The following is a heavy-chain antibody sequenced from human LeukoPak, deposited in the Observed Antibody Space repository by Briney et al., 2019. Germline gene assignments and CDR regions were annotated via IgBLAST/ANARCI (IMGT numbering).Heavy chain of an antibody. CDR3: ARGLAVAGNCMDV. D-gene: IGHD6-19*01. Sequence: PGGSLRLSCGASGFTPRTYWMHWVRQAPGKGLVWVSRINSDGTMTNYADSVKGRFTISRDNAKSTLHLQMNSLRAEDTAVYYCARGLAVAGNCMDVWGQGTTVTVSS. V-gene: IGHV3-74*01. CDR1: GFTPRTYW. J-gene: IGHJ6*02. CDR2: INSDGTMT.